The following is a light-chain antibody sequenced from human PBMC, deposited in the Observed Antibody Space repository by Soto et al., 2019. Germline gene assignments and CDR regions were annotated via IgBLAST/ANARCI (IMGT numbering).Light chain of an antibody. CDR1: NSDVGGYNH. J-gene: IGLJ3*02. CDR2: EVT. V-gene: IGLV2-14*01. CDR3: SSYTTRSTWV. Sequence: QSVLTQPASVSGSPGQSITISCTGTNSDVGGYNHVSWYQQHPGKAPKLMIYEVTNRPSGVSNRLSGSKSGNTASLTISGLQAEDEADYYCSSYTTRSTWVFGGGTKVTVL.